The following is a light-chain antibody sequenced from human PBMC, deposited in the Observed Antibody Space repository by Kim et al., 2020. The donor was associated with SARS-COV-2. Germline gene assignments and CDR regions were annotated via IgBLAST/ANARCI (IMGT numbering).Light chain of an antibody. CDR1: QSINNTY. Sequence: SPGERAPLSCRASQSINNTYLAWYQQNPGQGPRLLIYGASSRATGIPDRFSGSGSGTDFTLTISRLEPEDFAVYYCQQYSSHPRTFGGGTKVDIK. CDR2: GAS. J-gene: IGKJ4*01. CDR3: QQYSSHPRT. V-gene: IGKV3-20*01.